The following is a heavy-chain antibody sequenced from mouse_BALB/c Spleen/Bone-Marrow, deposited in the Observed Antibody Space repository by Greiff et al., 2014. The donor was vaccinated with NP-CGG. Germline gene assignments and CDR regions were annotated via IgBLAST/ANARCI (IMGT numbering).Heavy chain of an antibody. V-gene: IGHV1-54*01. CDR1: GYAFTNYL. CDR3: PRFGRYYFDY. CDR2: INPGSGGA. J-gene: IGHJ2*01. Sequence: QVQLQQPGAELVRPGTAVNVSCKASGYAFTNYLIEWVKQRPGQGLEWIGVINPGSGGANYNEKFKGKATLTADKSSSTAYMQLSSLTSDDSAVYFCPRFGRYYFDYWGQGTTLTVSS.